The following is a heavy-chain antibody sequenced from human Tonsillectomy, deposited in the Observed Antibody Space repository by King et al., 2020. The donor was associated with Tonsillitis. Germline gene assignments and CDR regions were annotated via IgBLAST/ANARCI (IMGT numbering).Heavy chain of an antibody. J-gene: IGHJ4*02. Sequence: VQLVESGGGLVQSGGSLRLSCAASGFIFTSYAMSWVRQAPGKGLAWVSGISGSGSDTYYADSVKGRFTISRDNSKDTLYLQMNGLRAEDTAVYYCAKDQLWSGYYYFDYWGQGTLVTVSS. CDR1: GFIFTSYA. D-gene: IGHD3-3*01. V-gene: IGHV3-23*04. CDR3: AKDQLWSGYYYFDY. CDR2: ISGSGSDT.